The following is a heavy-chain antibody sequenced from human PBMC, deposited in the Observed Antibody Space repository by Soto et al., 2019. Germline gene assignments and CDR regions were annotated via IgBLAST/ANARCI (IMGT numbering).Heavy chain of an antibody. CDR2: IYYSGST. V-gene: IGHV4-30-4*01. Sequence: SETLSLTCTVSGGSISSGDYYWSWIRQPPGKGLEWIGYIYYSGSTYYNPSLKSRVTISVDTSKNQFSLKLSSVTAADTAVYYCARDLGTVTTYGYDGMDVWVQGTTVT. D-gene: IGHD4-4*01. CDR3: ARDLGTVTTYGYDGMDV. CDR1: GGSISSGDYY. J-gene: IGHJ6*02.